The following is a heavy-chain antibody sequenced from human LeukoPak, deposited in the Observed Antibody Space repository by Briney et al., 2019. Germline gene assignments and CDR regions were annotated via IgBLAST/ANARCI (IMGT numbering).Heavy chain of an antibody. CDR2: IYSGGST. D-gene: IGHD6-25*01. V-gene: IGHV3-53*01. CDR3: ASGAGGRLHFDY. J-gene: IGHJ4*02. CDR1: GFTVSSNY. Sequence: GGPLRLSCAASGFTVSSNYMSWVRQAPGKGLEWVSLIYSGGSTYHADSVKGRFTISRDNSKNTLYLQMNSLRAEDTAVYYCASGAGGRLHFDYWGQGTLVTVSS.